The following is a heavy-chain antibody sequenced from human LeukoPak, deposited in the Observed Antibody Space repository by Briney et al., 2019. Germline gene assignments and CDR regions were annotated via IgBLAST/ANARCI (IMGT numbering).Heavy chain of an antibody. CDR3: ARNAETKGIDY. CDR1: GYTFTSYY. V-gene: IGHV1-46*01. J-gene: IGHJ4*02. CDR2: INPSGGST. Sequence: ASVKVSCKAPGYTFTSYYMHWVRQAPGQGLEWMGIINPSGGSTSYAQKFQGRVTMTRDTSTSTVYMELSSLRSEDTAVYYCARNAETKGIDYWGQGTLVTVSS. D-gene: IGHD1-7*01.